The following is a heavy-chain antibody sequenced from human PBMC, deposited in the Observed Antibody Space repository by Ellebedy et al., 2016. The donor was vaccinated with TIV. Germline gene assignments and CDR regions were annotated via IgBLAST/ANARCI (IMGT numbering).Heavy chain of an antibody. CDR2: IYCSGNT. D-gene: IGHD5-24*01. CDR3: ARGGDGYIHY. J-gene: IGHJ4*02. CDR1: GGSISSGDYY. Sequence: MPSETLSLTCTVSGGSISSGDYYWSWIRQPPGKGLEWIGYIYCSGNTYHNPSLKSRVTISVDTSKNQFSLKLSSVTAADTAVYYCARGGDGYIHYWGQGTLVTVSS. V-gene: IGHV4-30-4*01.